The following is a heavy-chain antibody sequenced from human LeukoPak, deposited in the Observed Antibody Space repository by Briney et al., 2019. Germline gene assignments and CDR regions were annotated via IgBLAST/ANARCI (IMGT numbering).Heavy chain of an antibody. CDR2: IRYDGSNK. V-gene: IGHV3-30*02. CDR3: ARDGYSGYDFSLYYYYGMDV. J-gene: IGHJ6*02. D-gene: IGHD5-12*01. Sequence: GGSLRLSCAASGFTFSSYGMHWVRQAPGKGLEWVAFIRYDGSNKYYADSVKGRFTISRDNSKNTLYLQMNSLRAEDTAVYYCARDGYSGYDFSLYYYYGMDVWGQGTTVTVSS. CDR1: GFTFSSYG.